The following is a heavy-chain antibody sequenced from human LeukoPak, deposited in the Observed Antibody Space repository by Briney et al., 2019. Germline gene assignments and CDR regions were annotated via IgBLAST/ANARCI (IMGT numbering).Heavy chain of an antibody. D-gene: IGHD3-9*01. CDR2: INPNSSGT. CDR1: GYTFTGYY. Sequence: ASVKVSCKASGYTFTGYYMHWVRQAPGQGLVWMGWINPNSSGTNYAQKFQGRVTMTRDTSISTAYMELSRLRSDDTAVYYCARAPHYDILTGYYRSPFDYWGQGTLVTVSS. CDR3: ARAPHYDILTGYYRSPFDY. J-gene: IGHJ4*02. V-gene: IGHV1-2*02.